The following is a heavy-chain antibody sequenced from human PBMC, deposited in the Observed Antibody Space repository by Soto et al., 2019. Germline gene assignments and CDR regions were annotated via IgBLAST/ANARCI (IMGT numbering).Heavy chain of an antibody. CDR3: GKGIPPEQ. CDR1: GFNFEDYG. V-gene: IGHV3-9*01. J-gene: IGHJ4*02. Sequence: EVQLVESGGGLVQPGRSLRLSCRDSGFNFEDYGMHWVRQAPGKGLEWVSSISWNSEDTGYADSVRGRFTTSRDNAKNSLYLEMNSLRPEDTALYFCGKGIPPEQWDQGTQVTVSS. CDR2: ISWNSEDT. D-gene: IGHD2-21*01.